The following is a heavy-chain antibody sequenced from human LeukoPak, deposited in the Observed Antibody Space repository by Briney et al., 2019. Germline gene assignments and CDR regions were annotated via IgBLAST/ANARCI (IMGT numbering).Heavy chain of an antibody. CDR2: INHSGST. V-gene: IGHV4-34*01. Sequence: PSETLSFTCAVYGGSFSGYYWSWIRQPPGKGLEWIGEINHSGSTNYNPSLKSRVTISVDTSKNQFSLKLSSVTAADTAVYYCARDRWLLRYYYGMDVWGQGTTVTVSS. CDR3: ARDRWLLRYYYGMDV. D-gene: IGHD2-21*01. CDR1: GGSFSGYY. J-gene: IGHJ6*02.